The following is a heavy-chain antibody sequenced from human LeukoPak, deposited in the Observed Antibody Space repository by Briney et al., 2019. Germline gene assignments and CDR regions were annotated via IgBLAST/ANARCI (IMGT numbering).Heavy chain of an antibody. CDR1: GGSFSGYY. CDR2: INHSGST. V-gene: IGHV4-34*01. CDR3: ARGDIVVVTAIPYFDY. D-gene: IGHD2-21*02. Sequence: SETLSLTCAVYGGSFSGYYWSWIRQPPGKGLEWIGEINHSGSTNYNPSLKSRVTISVDTSKNQFSLKLSSVTAADTAVYYRARGDIVVVTAIPYFDYWGQGTLVTVSS. J-gene: IGHJ4*02.